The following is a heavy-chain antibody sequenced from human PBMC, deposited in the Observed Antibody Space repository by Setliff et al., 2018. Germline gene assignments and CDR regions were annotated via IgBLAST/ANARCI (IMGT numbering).Heavy chain of an antibody. CDR1: GTTFNSHA. J-gene: IGHJ6*03. CDR3: ATSPKKVTGSDYYNYYMDV. D-gene: IGHD3-9*01. CDR2: IITAFGSA. V-gene: IGHV1-69*06. Sequence: SVKVSCKTSGTTFNSHAINWVRQAPGQGLEWMGRIITAFGSAISAQKFQDRVSITADRTTYTAYLELTSLTLEDTAVYCCATSPKKVTGSDYYNYYMDVWGKGTTVTVSS.